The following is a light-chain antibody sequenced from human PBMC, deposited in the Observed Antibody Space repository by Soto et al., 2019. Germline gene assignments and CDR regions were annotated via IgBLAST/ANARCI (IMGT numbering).Light chain of an antibody. CDR2: EVI. CDR1: SSDVGNYNL. CDR3: CSYAGGSTSYV. J-gene: IGLJ1*01. Sequence: QSALTQPASVSGSPGQSITISCTGSSSDVGNYNLVSWYQQYPGKAPKLIIYEVIKRPSGVPIRFSGSKSGNTASLTISGLQTEDEADYYCCSYAGGSTSYVFGNGTKLTVL. V-gene: IGLV2-23*02.